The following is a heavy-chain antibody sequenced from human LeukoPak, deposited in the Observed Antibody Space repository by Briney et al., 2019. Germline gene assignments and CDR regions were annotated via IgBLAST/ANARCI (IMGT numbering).Heavy chain of an antibody. CDR3: AKDLKDSSGYYDLVAYYYYYGMDV. CDR2: ISGSGGST. D-gene: IGHD3-22*01. Sequence: HAGGSLRLSCAASGFTFSSYAMSWVRQAPGKGLEWVSAISGSGGSTYYADSVKGRFTISRDNSKNTLYLQMNSLRAEGTAVYYCAKDLKDSSGYYDLVAYYYYYGMDVWGQGTTVTVSS. V-gene: IGHV3-23*01. CDR1: GFTFSSYA. J-gene: IGHJ6*02.